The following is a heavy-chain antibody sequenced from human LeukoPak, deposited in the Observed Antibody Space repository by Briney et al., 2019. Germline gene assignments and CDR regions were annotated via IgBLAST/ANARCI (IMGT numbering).Heavy chain of an antibody. CDR1: GFTFRNYA. V-gene: IGHV3-23*01. J-gene: IGHJ4*02. CDR2: ISGSGGST. CDR3: AKGAYYDILTGYYVDY. D-gene: IGHD3-9*01. Sequence: GGSLRLSCAASGFTFRNYAITWVRQAPGKGLEWVSVISGSGGSTYHADSVKGRFTISRDNSKNTLYLQMNSLRAGDTAVYYCAKGAYYDILTGYYVDYWGQGTLVTASS.